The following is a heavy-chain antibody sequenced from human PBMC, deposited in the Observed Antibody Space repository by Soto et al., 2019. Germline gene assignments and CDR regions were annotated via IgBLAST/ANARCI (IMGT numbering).Heavy chain of an antibody. CDR1: GFTFDDYA. CDR2: ISWKRASI. V-gene: IGHV3-9*01. Sequence: EVQLVESGGGLVQPGRSLRLSCVASGFTFDDYAMFWVRQAPGKGLEWVSGISWKRASIGYADSVKGRFTISRDNAKNSLYLQMNSLRAEDTALYYCAKSTGGTANGMDVWGQGTTVTVSS. D-gene: IGHD2-8*02. CDR3: AKSTGGTANGMDV. J-gene: IGHJ6*02.